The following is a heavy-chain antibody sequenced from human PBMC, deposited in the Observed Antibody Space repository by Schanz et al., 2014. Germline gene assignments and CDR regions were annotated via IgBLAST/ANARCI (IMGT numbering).Heavy chain of an antibody. CDR3: ARPSDSSWYMDV. Sequence: EVQLLESGGGLVQPGGSLRLSCIGSGFTFRSYALGWVRQAPGKGLEWVSLVSASGGGPFYADSVKGRFTISRDNAKNSLYLQMNSLRAEDTAVYYCARPSDSSWYMDVWGKGTTXTVSS. D-gene: IGHD2-21*02. V-gene: IGHV3-23*01. J-gene: IGHJ6*03. CDR1: GFTFRSYA. CDR2: VSASGGGP.